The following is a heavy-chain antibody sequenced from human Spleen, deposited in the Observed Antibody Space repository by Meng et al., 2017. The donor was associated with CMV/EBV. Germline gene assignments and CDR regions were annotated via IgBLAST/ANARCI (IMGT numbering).Heavy chain of an antibody. CDR2: IYYSGST. CDR1: GGSISSSSYY. J-gene: IGHJ5*02. V-gene: IGHV4-39*06. CDR3: ARDRDSSSAGDFDP. Sequence: RLQLQEAGPGLVKPSETLSPTCTVSGGSISSSSYYWGWIRQPPGKGLEWIGSIYYSGSTYYNPSLKSRVTISVDTSKNQFSLKLSSVTAADTAVYYCARDRDSSSAGDFDPWGQGTLVTVSS. D-gene: IGHD6-6*01.